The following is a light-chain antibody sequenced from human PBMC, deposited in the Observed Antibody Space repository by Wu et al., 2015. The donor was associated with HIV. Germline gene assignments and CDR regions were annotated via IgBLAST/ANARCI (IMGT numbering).Light chain of an antibody. V-gene: IGKV3-20*01. CDR2: SVA. J-gene: IGKJ2*03. CDR3: QQYDTGPTS. CDR1: QTVTSSH. Sequence: GETSTLSSRASQTVTSSHFSLVPDRKPGPRRPRPLIYSVASRAAGVADRFSGSGSGTDFTLTISSLEPEDFAVYYCQQYDTGPTSFGQGTKLEIK.